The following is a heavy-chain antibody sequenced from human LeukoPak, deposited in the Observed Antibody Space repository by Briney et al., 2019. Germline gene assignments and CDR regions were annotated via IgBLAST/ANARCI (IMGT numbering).Heavy chain of an antibody. CDR3: AKAARAAAVSRNYFDY. Sequence: GGSLRLSCAASGFTFSDFWMHWVRQAPGKGLEWVSAISGSGGSTYYADSVKGRFTISRDNSKNTLYLQMNSLRAEDTAVYYCAKAARAAAVSRNYFDYWGQGTLVTVSS. V-gene: IGHV3-23*01. D-gene: IGHD6-13*01. CDR2: ISGSGGST. CDR1: GFTFSDFW. J-gene: IGHJ4*02.